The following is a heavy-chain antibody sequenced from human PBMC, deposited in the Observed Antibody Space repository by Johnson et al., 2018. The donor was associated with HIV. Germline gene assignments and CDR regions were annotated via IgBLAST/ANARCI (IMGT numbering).Heavy chain of an antibody. J-gene: IGHJ3*02. V-gene: IGHV3-9*01. CDR2: IIWNSGSI. CDR1: GFTFDDHA. CDR3: ARDPYYDFLTGPRDAFDI. D-gene: IGHD3-9*01. Sequence: VQLVESGGGLVQPGRSLRLSCAASGFTFDDHAMHWVRQDPAKGLEWVSGIIWNSGSIAYADSVKGRFTISRDNAKNSLYLQMNSLRAEDTALYYCARDPYYDFLTGPRDAFDIWGQGTMVTVSS.